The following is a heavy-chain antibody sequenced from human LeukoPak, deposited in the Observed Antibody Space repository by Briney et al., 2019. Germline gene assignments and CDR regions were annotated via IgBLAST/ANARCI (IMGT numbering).Heavy chain of an antibody. CDR1: GGSMSSGDNY. D-gene: IGHD6-13*01. CDR3: ARGGYSSSWAAFDI. V-gene: IGHV4-30-4*01. J-gene: IGHJ3*02. Sequence: SETLSLTCTVSGGSMSSGDNYWGWIRQPPGKGLEWIGYIYHSGRTYYNPSLKSRLTISVDTSSNQFSLKLRSVTAADTAVYYCARGGYSSSWAAFDIWGQGTVVTVSS. CDR2: IYHSGRT.